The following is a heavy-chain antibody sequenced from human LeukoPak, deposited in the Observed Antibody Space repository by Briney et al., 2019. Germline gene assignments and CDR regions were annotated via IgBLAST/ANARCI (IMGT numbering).Heavy chain of an antibody. CDR2: IFYSGST. CDR3: ARGGSSGYDPFDY. CDR1: GGSIRNYY. J-gene: IGHJ4*02. D-gene: IGHD5-12*01. V-gene: IGHV4-59*01. Sequence: PSETLSLTCSVSGGSIRNYYGSWIRQPPGKGLEWIGYIFYSGSTNNNPSLKSRVTISVDTSKNQFSLKLTSVTAADTAVYYCARGGSSGYDPFDYWGQGTLVTVSS.